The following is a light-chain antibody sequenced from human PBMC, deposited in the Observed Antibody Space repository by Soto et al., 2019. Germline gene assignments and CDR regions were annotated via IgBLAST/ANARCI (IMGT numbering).Light chain of an antibody. CDR1: QSISNY. J-gene: IGKJ1*01. CDR3: QQSYNART. V-gene: IGKV1-39*01. CDR2: AAS. Sequence: DIQMTQSPSSLSASVGDRVTITCRASQSISNYLNWYQQKPGKAPKLLINAASSLQSGVPSRFSGSGSGTDFTLTISSLQPEDSATYYCQQSYNARTFGQGTKVEIK.